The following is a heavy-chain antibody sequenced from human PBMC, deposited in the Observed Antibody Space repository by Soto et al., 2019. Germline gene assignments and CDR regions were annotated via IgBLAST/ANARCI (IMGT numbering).Heavy chain of an antibody. V-gene: IGHV1-69*01. D-gene: IGHD1-26*01. CDR1: GGTFSSYA. J-gene: IGHJ6*02. Sequence: QVQLVQSGAEVKKPGSSVKVSCRASGGTFSSYAISWVRQAPGQGLEWMGGIIPIFGTANYAQKFQGRVTITADESTSTAYMELSSLRSEDTAVYYCAIDGGRYYVGYYYGMDVWGQGTTVTVSS. CDR3: AIDGGRYYVGYYYGMDV. CDR2: IIPIFGTA.